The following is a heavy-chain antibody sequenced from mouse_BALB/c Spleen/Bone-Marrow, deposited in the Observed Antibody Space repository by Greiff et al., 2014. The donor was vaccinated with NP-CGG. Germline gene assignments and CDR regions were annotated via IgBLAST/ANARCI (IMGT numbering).Heavy chain of an antibody. CDR2: IWTGGST. CDR3: ARNHRGYYFDY. D-gene: IGHD3-1*01. CDR1: GFSLTTYG. J-gene: IGHJ2*01. Sequence: QVQLQQSGPGLVQPSQSLSITCTVSGFSLTTYGVHWVRQSPGKGLEWLGVIWTGGSTDYNAAFISRLSIIKDNSKSQVFFEMNSLQANDTAIYYCARNHRGYYFDYWGQGTTLTVSS. V-gene: IGHV2-2*02.